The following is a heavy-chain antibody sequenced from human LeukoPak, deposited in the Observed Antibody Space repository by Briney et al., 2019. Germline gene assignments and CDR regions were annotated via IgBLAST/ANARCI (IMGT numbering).Heavy chain of an antibody. Sequence: ASVKVSCKASGYTFTGYYMHRVRQAPGQGLEWMGRINPNSGGTNYAQKFQGRVTMTRDTSISTAYMELSRLRSDDTAVYYCARVSFGVVTSFDYWGQGTLVTVSS. CDR2: INPNSGGT. V-gene: IGHV1-2*06. J-gene: IGHJ4*02. D-gene: IGHD3-3*01. CDR3: ARVSFGVVTSFDY. CDR1: GYTFTGYY.